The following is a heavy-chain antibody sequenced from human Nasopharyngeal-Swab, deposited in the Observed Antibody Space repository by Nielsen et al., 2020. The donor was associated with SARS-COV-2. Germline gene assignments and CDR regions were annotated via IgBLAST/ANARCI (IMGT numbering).Heavy chain of an antibody. D-gene: IGHD3-16*02. J-gene: IGHJ4*02. CDR1: GFSLSTSGVG. V-gene: IGHV2-5*02. CDR3: AHSRMITFGGVIVKGFENFDY. Sequence: SGPTLVKPTQTLTLTCNFSGFSLSTSGVGVGWIRQPPGKALEWLALIYWDDDKRYSPSLKSRLTITKATSKNQVVLTMTNMDPVDTATYYCAHSRMITFGGVIVKGFENFDYWGQGTLVTVSS. CDR2: IYWDDDK.